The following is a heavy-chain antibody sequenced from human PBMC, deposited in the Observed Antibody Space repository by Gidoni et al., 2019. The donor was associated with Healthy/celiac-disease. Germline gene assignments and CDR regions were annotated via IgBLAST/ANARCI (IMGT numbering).Heavy chain of an antibody. V-gene: IGHV1-3*01. D-gene: IGHD1-7*01. CDR3: ARSLIPHKVERYNWNYGAFDI. CDR1: GYTFTSYA. Sequence: QVQLVQSGAEVKKPGASVKVSCKASGYTFTSYAMHWVRQAPGQRLEWMGWINAGNGNTKYSQKFQGRVTITRDTSASTAYMELSSLRSEDTAVYYCARSLIPHKVERYNWNYGAFDIWGQGTMVTVSS. J-gene: IGHJ3*02. CDR2: INAGNGNT.